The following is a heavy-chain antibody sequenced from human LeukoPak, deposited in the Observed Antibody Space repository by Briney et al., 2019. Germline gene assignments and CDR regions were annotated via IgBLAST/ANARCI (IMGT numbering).Heavy chain of an antibody. V-gene: IGHV1-69*13. Sequence: ASVKVSCKASGGTFSSYAISWVRQAPGQGLEWMGGITPIFGTANYAQKFQGRVTITADESTSTAYMELSSLRSEDTAVYYCARNRGCSSTSCLKSKYFQHWGQGTLVTVSS. CDR3: ARNRGCSSTSCLKSKYFQH. CDR2: ITPIFGTA. J-gene: IGHJ1*01. CDR1: GGTFSSYA. D-gene: IGHD2-2*01.